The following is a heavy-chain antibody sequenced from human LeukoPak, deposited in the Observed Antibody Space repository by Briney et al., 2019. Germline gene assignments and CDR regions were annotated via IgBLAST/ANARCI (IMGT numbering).Heavy chain of an antibody. J-gene: IGHJ4*02. Sequence: ASVKVSCKASGYTFTSYYMHWVRQAPGQGLEWMGIINPSGGTTRYAQRFQGRVTMTRDASTNTVYMELSSLRSEDTAVYHCARALTGFDFWSGYVPFGYWGQGTLVTVSS. D-gene: IGHD3-3*01. CDR1: GYTFTSYY. CDR2: INPSGGTT. V-gene: IGHV1-46*01. CDR3: ARALTGFDFWSGYVPFGY.